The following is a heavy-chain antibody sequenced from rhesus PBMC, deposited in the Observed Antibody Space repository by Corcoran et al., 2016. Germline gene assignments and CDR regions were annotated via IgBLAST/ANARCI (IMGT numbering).Heavy chain of an antibody. CDR3: ARDLSHSGGSWSA. Sequence: QVQLQESGPGVVKPSETLSLTCAVSGGSISSPCWGWIRQPPGKGLEWIGHIYGGSGSTNYNPSFKSRVTISSDTSKNQFSLKLNSVTAADTAVYYCARDLSHSGGSWSAWGQGVLVTVSS. V-gene: IGHV4-147*01. D-gene: IGHD6-25*01. CDR2: IYGGSGST. J-gene: IGHJ4*01. CDR1: GGSISSPC.